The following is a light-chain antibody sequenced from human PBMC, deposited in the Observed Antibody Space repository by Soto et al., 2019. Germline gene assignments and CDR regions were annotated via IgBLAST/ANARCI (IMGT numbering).Light chain of an antibody. CDR2: DAS. J-gene: IGKJ4*01. CDR3: QQLYNWPT. V-gene: IGKV3-11*01. CDR1: QSVSSY. Sequence: EIVLTQSPATLSLSPGERATLSCRASQSVSSYLAWYQQKPGQAPRLLIYDASNRATGIPARFSGSGSGTDFTLTISSLEPEDFAVYYCQQLYNWPTFGGGTKVDIK.